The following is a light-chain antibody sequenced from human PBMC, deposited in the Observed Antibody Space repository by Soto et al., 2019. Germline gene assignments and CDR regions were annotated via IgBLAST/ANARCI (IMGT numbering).Light chain of an antibody. CDR2: EGS. J-gene: IGLJ3*02. Sequence: QSALTQPASVSGSPGQSITISCTGTSSDVGSYNLVSWCQQHPVKAPKLMIYEGSKRPSGVSTRFSGSKSGNTASLTISGLQAEDEADYYCCSYAGSGTWVFGGGTKLTVL. CDR1: SSDVGSYNL. CDR3: CSYAGSGTWV. V-gene: IGLV2-23*01.